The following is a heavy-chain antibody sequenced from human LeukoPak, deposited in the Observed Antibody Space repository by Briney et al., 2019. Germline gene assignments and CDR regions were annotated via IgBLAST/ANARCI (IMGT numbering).Heavy chain of an antibody. J-gene: IGHJ4*02. D-gene: IGHD1-26*01. CDR3: AIEPVGATYFGFDY. CDR1: GGSFSGYY. CDR2: INHSRST. Sequence: SETLSLTCAVYGGSFSGYYWSWIRQPPGKGLEWIGEINHSRSTNYNPSLKSRVTISVDTSKNQFSLKLSSVTAADTAVYYCAIEPVGATYFGFDYWGQGTLVTVSS. V-gene: IGHV4-34*01.